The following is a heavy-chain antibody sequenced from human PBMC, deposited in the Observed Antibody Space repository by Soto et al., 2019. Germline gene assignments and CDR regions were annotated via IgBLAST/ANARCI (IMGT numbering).Heavy chain of an antibody. V-gene: IGHV4-31*03. D-gene: IGHD3-22*01. CDR1: GGSVSSGSYY. CDR2: IYYSGST. Sequence: SETLSLTCTVSGGSVSSGSYYWSWIRQHPGKGLEWIGYIYYSGSTYYNPSLKSRVTISVDTSKNQFSLKLSSVTVADTAVYYCARERSRGFMIVVGKLGAFDIWGQGTMVTVSS. J-gene: IGHJ3*02. CDR3: ARERSRGFMIVVGKLGAFDI.